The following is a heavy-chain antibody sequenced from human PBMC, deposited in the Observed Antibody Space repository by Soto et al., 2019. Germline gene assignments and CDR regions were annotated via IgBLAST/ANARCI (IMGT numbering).Heavy chain of an antibody. V-gene: IGHV4-4*02. J-gene: IGHJ5*02. CDR2: VFHTGTT. CDR3: ARSAAWYAVRS. D-gene: IGHD3-10*01. CDR1: GDSVSSPYY. Sequence: QVQLQESGPGLVKPSGTLSLTCAVSGDSVSSPYYWCWVRQPPGKGLAWIGEVFHTGTTSYNPSLRSRGTISMDKSNNQLSLDLRSVTAADPAVYYCARSAAWYAVRSWGPGTLVIVSS.